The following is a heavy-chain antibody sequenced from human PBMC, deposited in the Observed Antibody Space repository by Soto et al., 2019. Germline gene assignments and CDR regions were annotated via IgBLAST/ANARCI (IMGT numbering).Heavy chain of an antibody. D-gene: IGHD3-3*01. V-gene: IGHV1-69*06. CDR2: IIPIFGTA. CDR1: GGTFSSYA. J-gene: IGHJ6*02. Sequence: QVQLVQSGAEVKKPGSSVKVSCKASGGTFSSYAISWVRQAPGQGLEWMGGIIPIFGTANYAQKFQGRVTIIADKSASTAYMELSCLRSEDTALYYCASRGYDFWSGYYSNYYYYGMDVWGQGTTVTVSS. CDR3: ASRGYDFWSGYYSNYYYYGMDV.